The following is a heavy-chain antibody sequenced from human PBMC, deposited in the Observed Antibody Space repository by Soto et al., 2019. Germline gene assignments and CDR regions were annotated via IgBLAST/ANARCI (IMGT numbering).Heavy chain of an antibody. V-gene: IGHV1-18*01. CDR3: ARDTPMMSDYYDGSGYFSASHYYYGMDV. D-gene: IGHD3-22*01. Sequence: ASVKVSCKASGYTFTSYGISWVRQAPGQGLEWMGWISAYNGNTNYAQKLQGRVTMTTDTSTSTAYMELRSLRSDDTAVYYCARDTPMMSDYYDGSGYFSASHYYYGMDVWGQGTTVTVSS. CDR1: GYTFTSYG. J-gene: IGHJ6*02. CDR2: ISAYNGNT.